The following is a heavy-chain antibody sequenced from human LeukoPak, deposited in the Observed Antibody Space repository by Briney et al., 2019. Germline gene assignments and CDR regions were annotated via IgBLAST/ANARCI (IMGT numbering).Heavy chain of an antibody. CDR1: GGSFSGYY. V-gene: IGHV4-34*01. D-gene: IGHD2-2*01. CDR3: ARGGCSSTSCHDYFDY. CDR2: INHSGST. J-gene: IGHJ4*02. Sequence: SETQSLTCAVYGGSFSGYYWSWIRQPPGKGLEWIGEINHSGSTNYNPSLKSRVTISVDTSKNQFSLKLSSVTAADTAVYYCARGGCSSTSCHDYFDYWGQGTLVTVSS.